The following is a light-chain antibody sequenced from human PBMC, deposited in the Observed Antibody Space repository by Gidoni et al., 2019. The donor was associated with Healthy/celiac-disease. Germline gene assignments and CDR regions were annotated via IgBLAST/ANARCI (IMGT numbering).Light chain of an antibody. CDR1: QSALSSSNNKNY. J-gene: IGKJ2*01. V-gene: IGKV4-1*01. CDR3: QQYYSTPYT. CDR2: WAS. Sequence: DIVMTQSPDSLSVSLGERATINCTSSQSALSSSNNKNYVAWYQQKPGQPPKLLIYWASNRESGVPDRFSGSGSGTDFTLTISSLQAEDVAVYYCQQYYSTPYTFGQGTKLEIK.